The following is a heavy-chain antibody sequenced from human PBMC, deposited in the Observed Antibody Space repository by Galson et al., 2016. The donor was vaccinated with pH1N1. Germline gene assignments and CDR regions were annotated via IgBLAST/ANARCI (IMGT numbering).Heavy chain of an antibody. CDR1: GFTFSDYW. CDR3: ARRYFDH. CDR2: IRQDGGEK. D-gene: IGHD1-14*01. Sequence: SLRLSCAASGFTFSDYWMQWVRQAPGKGLEWMANIRQDGGEKYYVDSVKGRFTISRDNAQNSMYLQMNSLRAEDTAVYYCARRYFDHWGQGSLVTVSS. V-gene: IGHV3-7*01. J-gene: IGHJ4*02.